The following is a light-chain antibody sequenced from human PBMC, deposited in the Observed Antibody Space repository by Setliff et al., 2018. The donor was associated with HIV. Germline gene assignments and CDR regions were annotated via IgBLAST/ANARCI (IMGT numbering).Light chain of an antibody. V-gene: IGLV2-14*03. CDR1: SSDVGGYNY. CDR2: DVS. J-gene: IGLJ1*01. Sequence: QSVLTQPASVSGSPGQSITISCTGTSSDVGGYNYVSWYQQHPGKAPKLMIYDVSNRPSGISNRFSGSKSGKTASLTISGLQAEDEAEYYCISYTSRITVVFGTGTKVTV. CDR3: ISYTSRITVV.